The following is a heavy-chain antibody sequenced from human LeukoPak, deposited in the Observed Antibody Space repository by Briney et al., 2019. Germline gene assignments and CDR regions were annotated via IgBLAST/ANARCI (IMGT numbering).Heavy chain of an antibody. Sequence: GGSLRLSCAASGFSFNTYAMNWVRQAPGKGLEWVSSISPTSAYIYYADSWKGRFTISRDNAKSSLYLQMNSLRAEDTAVYYCVRGRIPMVVMGEFDYWGQGTLVTVSS. CDR1: GFSFNTYA. J-gene: IGHJ4*02. CDR2: ISPTSAYI. V-gene: IGHV3-21*01. D-gene: IGHD3-10*01. CDR3: VRGRIPMVVMGEFDY.